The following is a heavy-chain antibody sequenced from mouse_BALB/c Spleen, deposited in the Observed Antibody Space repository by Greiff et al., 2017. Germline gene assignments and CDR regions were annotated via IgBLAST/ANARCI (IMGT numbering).Heavy chain of an antibody. CDR1: GFSLTSYG. V-gene: IGHV2-2*02. J-gene: IGHJ4*01. CDR2: IWSGGST. Sequence: VQLQESGPGLVQPSQSLSITCTVSGFSLTSYGVHWVRQSPGKGLEWLGVIWSGGSTDYNAAFISRLSISKDNSKSQVFFKMNSLQANDTAIYYCARQKYGNYEGAMDYWGQGTSVTVSS. D-gene: IGHD2-10*02. CDR3: ARQKYGNYEGAMDY.